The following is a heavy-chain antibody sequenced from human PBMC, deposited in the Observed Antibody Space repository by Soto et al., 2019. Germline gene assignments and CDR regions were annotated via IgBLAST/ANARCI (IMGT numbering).Heavy chain of an antibody. CDR1: GGTFNNYA. V-gene: IGHV1-69*01. Sequence: QVQLVQSGAEVKKPGSSVKVSCKASGGTFNNYAVTWVRQAPGQGLEWMGGIIPISGTTNYAQKFQGRVTITADVSTSTAYMDLSSLRSEDTALYYCSSSYGTSWYGDYWGQAPLVTVSS. CDR2: IIPISGTT. D-gene: IGHD6-13*01. CDR3: SSSYGTSWYGDY. J-gene: IGHJ4*02.